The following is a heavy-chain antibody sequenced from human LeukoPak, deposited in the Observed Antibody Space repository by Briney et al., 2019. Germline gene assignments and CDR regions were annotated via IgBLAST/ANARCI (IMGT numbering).Heavy chain of an antibody. CDR1: GYTFTSYG. V-gene: IGHV1-18*01. J-gene: IGHJ6*03. CDR2: LSAYNGNT. Sequence: GASVKVSYTASGYTFTSYGISWVRQAPGQGLEWMGWLSAYNGNTNYAQKLQGRVTMTTDTSTSTAYMELRSLRSDDTAVYYCAGSARPRGTSLPQGRGYYMDVWGKGTTVTVSS. CDR3: AGSARPRGTSLPQGRGYYMDV. D-gene: IGHD2-2*01.